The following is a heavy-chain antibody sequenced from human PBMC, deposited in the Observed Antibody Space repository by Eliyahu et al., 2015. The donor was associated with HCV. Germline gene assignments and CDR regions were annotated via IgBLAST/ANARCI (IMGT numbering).Heavy chain of an antibody. Sequence: QVQLVQSGAEMKKPGASVKVSCKASGYTFISYDINWVXQATGQGLEWMGWKNPNSGNTGYAQKFQGRVTMTRNTSISTAYMELSSLRSEDTAVYYCVKARGFSYGYGDYWGQGTLVTVSS. CDR2: KNPNSGNT. J-gene: IGHJ4*02. V-gene: IGHV1-8*01. CDR1: GYTFISYD. D-gene: IGHD5-18*01. CDR3: VKARGFSYGYGDY.